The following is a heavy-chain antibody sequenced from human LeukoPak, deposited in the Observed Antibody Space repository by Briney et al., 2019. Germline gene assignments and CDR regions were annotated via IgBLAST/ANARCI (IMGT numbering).Heavy chain of an antibody. V-gene: IGHV4-39*01. J-gene: IGHJ4*02. Sequence: SETLSLTCTVSGGSISSSSYYWGWIRQPPGMGLEWIGSIDYSGSTYYNPSLRSRVTISVDTSKNQFSLKLSSVTAADTAVYYCARQPNPGYCSSTNCSQAGYWGQGTLVTVSS. D-gene: IGHD2-2*01. CDR3: ARQPNPGYCSSTNCSQAGY. CDR2: IDYSGST. CDR1: GGSISSSSYY.